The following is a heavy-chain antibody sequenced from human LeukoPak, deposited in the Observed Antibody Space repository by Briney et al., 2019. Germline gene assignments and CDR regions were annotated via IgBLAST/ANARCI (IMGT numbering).Heavy chain of an antibody. D-gene: IGHD2-8*01. CDR1: RFTFSSYG. V-gene: IGHV3-30*02. J-gene: IGHJ6*03. CDR2: IQYDGSNE. Sequence: GSLRLSCAASRFTFSSYGMHWVRQAPGKGLEWVAYIQYDGSNEQYADSVKGRFSISRDSSKNILYLQMNSLRAEDTAVYYCAKDRCSNGVGCYYYYMDVWGKGTTVTISS. CDR3: AKDRCSNGVGCYYYYMDV.